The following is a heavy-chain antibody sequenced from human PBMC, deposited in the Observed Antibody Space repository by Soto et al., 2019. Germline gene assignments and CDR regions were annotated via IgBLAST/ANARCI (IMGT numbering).Heavy chain of an antibody. J-gene: IGHJ5*02. CDR2: ISSSSSYI. CDR3: ARGGSYLPFSLTSHWFDP. V-gene: IGHV3-21*01. CDR1: GFTFSSYS. Sequence: GGSLRLSCAASGFTFSSYSMNWVRQAPGKGLEWVSAISSSSSYIYYADSVKGRFTISRDNAKNSLYLQMNSLSAEDTAVYYCARGGSYLPFSLTSHWFDPWGQGTLVTVSS. D-gene: IGHD1-26*01.